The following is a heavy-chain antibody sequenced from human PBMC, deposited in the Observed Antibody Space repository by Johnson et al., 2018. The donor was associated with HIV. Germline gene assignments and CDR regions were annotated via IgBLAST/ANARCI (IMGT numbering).Heavy chain of an antibody. Sequence: QVQLVESGGGVVQPGRSLRLSCAASGFTFSSYAMHWVRQAPGKGLEWVAVISYDRSNKYYADSVKGRLTISRDNSKNTLYLQMSSLRAEDTAVYYCARGGVGDVFDIWGQGTTVTVSS. V-gene: IGHV3-30-3*01. CDR1: GFTFSSYA. D-gene: IGHD1-26*01. CDR2: ISYDRSNK. CDR3: ARGGVGDVFDI. J-gene: IGHJ3*02.